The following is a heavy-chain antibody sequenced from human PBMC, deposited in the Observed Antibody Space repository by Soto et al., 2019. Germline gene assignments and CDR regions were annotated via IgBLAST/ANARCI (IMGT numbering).Heavy chain of an antibody. Sequence: SETLSLTCTVSGGSISISSYYWGWIRQPPGKGLEWIGSIYYSGSTYYNPSLKSRVTISVDTSKNQFSLKLSSVTAADTAVYYCARHGGRDSSSWVASRYFQHWGQGTLVTVSS. V-gene: IGHV4-39*01. CDR2: IYYSGST. D-gene: IGHD6-13*01. CDR3: ARHGGRDSSSWVASRYFQH. CDR1: GGSISISSYY. J-gene: IGHJ1*01.